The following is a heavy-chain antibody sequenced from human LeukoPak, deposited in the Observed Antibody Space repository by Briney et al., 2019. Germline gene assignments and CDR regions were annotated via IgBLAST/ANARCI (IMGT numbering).Heavy chain of an antibody. J-gene: IGHJ5*02. CDR3: AKALGVEVPAASRWFDP. Sequence: GGSLRLSCAASGFTFNKYAVTWVRQVPGKGLEWVSTIGGGGGELYAVYAKGRFNISRENAKNTLYLEMTRLRAEETALYYCAKALGVEVPAASRWFDPWGQGTLVTVSA. D-gene: IGHD2-2*01. V-gene: IGHV3-23*01. CDR2: IGGGGGE. CDR1: GFTFNKYA.